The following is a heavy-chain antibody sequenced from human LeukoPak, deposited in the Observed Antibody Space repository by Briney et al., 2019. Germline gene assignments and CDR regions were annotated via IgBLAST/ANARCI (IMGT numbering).Heavy chain of an antibody. D-gene: IGHD6-6*01. J-gene: IGHJ3*02. CDR3: ARAMKEYSSYAFDI. V-gene: IGHV1-3*01. CDR2: INAGNGNT. Sequence: ASVKVSCKASGYTFTSYAMHWVRQAPGQRLEWMGWINAGNGNTKYSQKFQGRVTITTDESTSTAYMELSSLRSEDTAVYYCARAMKEYSSYAFDIWGQGTMVTVSS. CDR1: GYTFTSYA.